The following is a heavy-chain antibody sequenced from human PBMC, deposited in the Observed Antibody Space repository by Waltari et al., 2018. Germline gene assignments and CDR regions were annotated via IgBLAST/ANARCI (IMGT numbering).Heavy chain of an antibody. Sequence: QVQLVQSGAEVQKPGASVKVSCKASGYTFTSYGISWVRQAPGQGLEWMGWSSAENGTTKYSQKLQGRVTMTTDTSTSTAYMELRSLRSDDTAVYYCARYLGPGDNWNLGYWGQGTLVTVSS. J-gene: IGHJ4*02. CDR3: ARYLGPGDNWNLGY. V-gene: IGHV1-18*01. CDR2: SSAENGTT. CDR1: GYTFTSYG. D-gene: IGHD1-20*01.